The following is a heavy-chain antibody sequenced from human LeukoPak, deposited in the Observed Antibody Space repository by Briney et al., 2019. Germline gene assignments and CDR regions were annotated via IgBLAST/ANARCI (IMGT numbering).Heavy chain of an antibody. Sequence: VASVKVSCKASGGTFSIYTISWVRQAPGQGLEWMGGIIPILGTANYAQKFQGRVTITADKSTSTAYMELSSLRSEDTAVYCCATGINAEYFQHWGQGTLVTVSS. D-gene: IGHD7-27*01. V-gene: IGHV1-69*06. CDR2: IIPILGTA. J-gene: IGHJ1*01. CDR1: GGTFSIYT. CDR3: ATGINAEYFQH.